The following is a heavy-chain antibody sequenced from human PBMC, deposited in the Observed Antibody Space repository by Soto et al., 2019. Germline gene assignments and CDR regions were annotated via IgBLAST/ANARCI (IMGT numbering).Heavy chain of an antibody. V-gene: IGHV1-46*03. J-gene: IGHJ4*02. CDR2: INPSGGST. Sequence: ASVKVSCKASGYTFTSYAMHWVRQAPGQGLEWMGIINPSGGSTSYAQKFQGRVTMTRDTSTSTVYMELSSLRSEDTAVYYCARDSLTYYYGSSGYYYPAPIDYWGQGTLVTVSS. CDR1: GYTFTSYA. D-gene: IGHD3-22*01. CDR3: ARDSLTYYYGSSGYYYPAPIDY.